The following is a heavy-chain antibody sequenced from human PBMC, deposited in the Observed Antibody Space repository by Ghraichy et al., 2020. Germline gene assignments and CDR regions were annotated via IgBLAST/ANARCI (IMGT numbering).Heavy chain of an antibody. Sequence: SETLSLTCAVYGGSFSGYYWSWIRQPPGKGLEWIGEINHSGSTNYNPSLKSRVTISVDTSKNQFSLKLSSVTAADTAVYYCARVPIAAAVFFYYYYYGMDVWGQGTTVTVSS. CDR1: GGSFSGYY. D-gene: IGHD6-13*01. CDR2: INHSGST. V-gene: IGHV4-34*01. CDR3: ARVPIAAAVFFYYYYYGMDV. J-gene: IGHJ6*02.